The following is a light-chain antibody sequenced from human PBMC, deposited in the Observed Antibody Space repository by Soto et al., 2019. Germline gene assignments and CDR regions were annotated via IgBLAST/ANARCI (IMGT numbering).Light chain of an antibody. V-gene: IGKV1-5*03. CDR2: KAS. CDR3: QQYNSYSPT. CDR1: QSISTW. Sequence: DIQMTQSPSTLSASVGDRVTITCRARQSISTWLAWYQQEPGKAPKLLIHKASSLQSGVPSRFSGSGSGTDFTLTISSLHPDDFATYYCQQYNSYSPTFGQGTKVDIK. J-gene: IGKJ1*01.